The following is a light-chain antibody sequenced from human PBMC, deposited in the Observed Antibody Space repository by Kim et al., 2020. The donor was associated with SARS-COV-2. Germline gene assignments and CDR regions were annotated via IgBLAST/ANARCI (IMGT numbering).Light chain of an antibody. CDR3: QSYDSSLWV. Sequence: PGRGVTLYCAGSSSKGGAGYDVHWDQHRPGTAPKLLIYGDSNRPSGVPDRFSGAKAGTSASLAITGLQAEDEADYYCQSYDSSLWVFGGGTQLTVL. J-gene: IGLJ3*02. CDR1: SSKGGAGYD. V-gene: IGLV1-40*01. CDR2: GDS.